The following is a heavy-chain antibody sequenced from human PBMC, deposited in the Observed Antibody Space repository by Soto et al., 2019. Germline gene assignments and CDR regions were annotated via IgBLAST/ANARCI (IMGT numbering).Heavy chain of an antibody. CDR3: ARLSAGYSGYGTAFFGY. CDR2: IYDSGST. J-gene: IGHJ4*02. CDR1: GGSISSSSYY. V-gene: IGHV4-39*01. Sequence: QLQLQESGPGLVKPSETLSLTCTVSGGSISSSSYYWGWIRQPPGKGLEWIGSIYDSGSTYYNPSLKSRVTISVDMSKYQYSLKLSSVTAADTAVYYCARLSAGYSGYGTAFFGYWGQGTLLTVSS. D-gene: IGHD5-12*01.